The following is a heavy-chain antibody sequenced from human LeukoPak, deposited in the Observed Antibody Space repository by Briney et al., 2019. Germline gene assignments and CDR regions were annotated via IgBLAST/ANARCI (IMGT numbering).Heavy chain of an antibody. CDR1: GFTFTDEY. CDR3: ARVSEYYYFDY. Sequence: ASVKVSCKSSGFTFTDEYIHWVRQAPGQGLEWMGWINPYSGGTNYAQKFQGRVIMTRDTSISTAYMELSRLRSDDTAVYYCARVSEYYYFDYWGQGTLVTVSS. CDR2: INPYSGGT. J-gene: IGHJ4*02. D-gene: IGHD2/OR15-2a*01. V-gene: IGHV1-2*02.